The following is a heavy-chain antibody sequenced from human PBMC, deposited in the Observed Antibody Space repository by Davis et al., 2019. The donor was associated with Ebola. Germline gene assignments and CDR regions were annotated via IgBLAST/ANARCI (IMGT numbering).Heavy chain of an antibody. CDR2: FDPEDGET. J-gene: IGHJ4*02. CDR3: ATDRFIDGSYNYDY. CDR1: GGTFSSYA. V-gene: IGHV1-24*01. D-gene: IGHD5-24*01. Sequence: ASVKVSCKASGGTFSSYAISWVRQAPGKGLEWMGGFDPEDGETIYAQKFQGRVTMTEDTSTDTAYMELSSLRSEDTAVYYCATDRFIDGSYNYDYWGQGTLVTVSS.